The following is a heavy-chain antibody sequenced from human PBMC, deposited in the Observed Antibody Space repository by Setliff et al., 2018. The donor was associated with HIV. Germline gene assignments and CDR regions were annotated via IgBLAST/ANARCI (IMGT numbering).Heavy chain of an antibody. CDR2: ISGSSTTI. Sequence: GGSLRLSCAASGFTFSSYGMTWVRQAPGKGLEWVSYISGSSTTIYYADSVKGRFTISRDNAKNSLFLQMNTLRAEDTAVYYCARSAIFGVVWGQGALVTVSS. V-gene: IGHV3-48*04. CDR3: ARSAIFGVV. CDR1: GFTFSSYG. J-gene: IGHJ4*02. D-gene: IGHD3-3*01.